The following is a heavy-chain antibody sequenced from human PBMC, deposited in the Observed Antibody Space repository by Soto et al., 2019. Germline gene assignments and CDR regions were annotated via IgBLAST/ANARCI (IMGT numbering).Heavy chain of an antibody. D-gene: IGHD3-3*01. CDR1: GYSISSSNW. CDR3: ATKETSFWSGYRSYWYFDL. Sequence: QVQLQESGPGLVKPSDTLSLTCAVSGYSISSSNWWGWIRQPPGKGLEWIGYIYYSGSTYYNPSLKSRFTMSVDTSKNQFSLKLSSVTAVDTAVYYCATKETSFWSGYRSYWYFDLWGRGTLVTVSS. V-gene: IGHV4-28*01. CDR2: IYYSGST. J-gene: IGHJ2*01.